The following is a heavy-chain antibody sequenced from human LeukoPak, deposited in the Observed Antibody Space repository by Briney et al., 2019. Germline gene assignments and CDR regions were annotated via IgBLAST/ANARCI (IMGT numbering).Heavy chain of an antibody. CDR1: GFSFRNAC. CDR3: TTDRQYSSSWYGNYYYYYMDV. J-gene: IGHJ6*03. CDR2: IKSKTDGGTT. D-gene: IGHD6-13*01. V-gene: IGHV3-15*01. Sequence: GGSLRLSSAASGFSFRNACMSWVRQAPGKGLEWVGRIKSKTDGGTTDYAAPVRGRFTISRDDSKNTLYLQMNSLKTEDTAVYYCTTDRQYSSSWYGNYYYYYMDVWGKGTTVTVSS.